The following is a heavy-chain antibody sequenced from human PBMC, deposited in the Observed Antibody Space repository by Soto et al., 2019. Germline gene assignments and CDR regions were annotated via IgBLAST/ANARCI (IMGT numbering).Heavy chain of an antibody. CDR3: AKDLHGEPSPPLYGSGSYSQD. V-gene: IGHV3-23*01. D-gene: IGHD3-10*01. J-gene: IGHJ4*02. Sequence: GGSLRLSCAASGFTFSSYAMSWVRQAPGKGLEWVSAISGSGGSTYYADSVKGRFTISRDNSKNTLYLQMNSLRAEDTAVYYCAKDLHGEPSPPLYGSGSYSQDWGQGTLVTVSS. CDR1: GFTFSSYA. CDR2: ISGSGGST.